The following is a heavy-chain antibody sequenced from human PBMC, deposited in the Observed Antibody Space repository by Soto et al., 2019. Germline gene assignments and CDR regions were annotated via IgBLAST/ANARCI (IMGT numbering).Heavy chain of an antibody. CDR1: GGTISGYY. CDR2: IYSSGNA. CDR3: ARGQRFSDWFDP. D-gene: IGHD3-3*01. V-gene: IGHV4-4*07. J-gene: IGHJ5*02. Sequence: SETLSLTCSVSGGTISGYYWTWIRQPAGKGLEWIGRIYSSGNAKYNPSLQSRVTMSLDTSNNQFSLRLTSVTAADTAVYYCARGQRFSDWFDPWGQGTLVTVSS.